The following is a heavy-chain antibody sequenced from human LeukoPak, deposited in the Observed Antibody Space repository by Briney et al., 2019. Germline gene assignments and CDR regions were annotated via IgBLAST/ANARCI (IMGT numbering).Heavy chain of an antibody. J-gene: IGHJ4*02. CDR1: GLTLSSYS. CDR3: AREPLDGSGSYSFVS. D-gene: IGHD3-10*01. Sequence: GGPLTLSCAPPGLTLSSYSMNWVRQAPAKGLQWVSYISSISSTIYYADSVKGRFTISRDNAKNSLYLQMNSLRDEETAVYYCAREPLDGSGSYSFVSWGEGALVTVSS. V-gene: IGHV3-48*02. CDR2: ISSISSTI.